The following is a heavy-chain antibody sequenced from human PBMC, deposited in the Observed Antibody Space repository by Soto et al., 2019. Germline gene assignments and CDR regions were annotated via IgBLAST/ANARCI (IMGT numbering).Heavy chain of an antibody. D-gene: IGHD1-26*01. CDR2: INAGNANT. V-gene: IGHV1-3*01. Sequence: ASVKVSCKASGYTFTNYAMHWVRQAPGQSLQWMGWINAGNANTKYSQKFQGRVTITRDTSASTAYMELTSLTFEDTAVYYCARGGTYYTLDPWGQGPLVTVYS. J-gene: IGHJ5*02. CDR3: ARGGTYYTLDP. CDR1: GYTFTNYA.